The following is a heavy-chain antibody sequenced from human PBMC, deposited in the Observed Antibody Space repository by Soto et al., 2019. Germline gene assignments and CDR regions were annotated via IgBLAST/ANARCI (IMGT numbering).Heavy chain of an antibody. D-gene: IGHD3-10*02. Sequence: SETLSLACSVSSDSISKYSWSWIRQPPGKGLEWIGYIYHSGSTYYNPSLKSRVTISVDRSKNQFSLKLSSVTAADTAVYYCARVFDRPNWFAPWGQGTLVTVSS. CDR3: ARVFDRPNWFAP. CDR2: IYHSGST. J-gene: IGHJ5*02. V-gene: IGHV4-30-2*01. CDR1: SDSISKYS.